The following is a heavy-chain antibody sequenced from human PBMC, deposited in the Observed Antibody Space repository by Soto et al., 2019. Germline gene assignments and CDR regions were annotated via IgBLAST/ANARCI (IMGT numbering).Heavy chain of an antibody. CDR2: IYYNDDR. CDR3: AHSDGGYEIIYFDF. V-gene: IGHV2-5*01. CDR1: GFSLSTSGVG. Sequence: GPTLVNPTQTLTLTCTFSGFSLSTSGVGVGWIRQTPGGALEWRTLIYYNDDRRFSPSLKTRLTITGDTSKNQVVLSLTNVDPGDTATYFCAHSDGGYEIIYFDFWGQGIPVTVS. D-gene: IGHD5-12*01. J-gene: IGHJ4*02.